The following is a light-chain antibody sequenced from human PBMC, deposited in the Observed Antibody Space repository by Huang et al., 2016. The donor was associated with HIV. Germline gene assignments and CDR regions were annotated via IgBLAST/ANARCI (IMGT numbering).Light chain of an antibody. Sequence: EIVLTQSPATLSLSPGEGATLACRASQSIGSYLGWYQQRPGHAPRLLIYDASIRATGIPARFSGRGSGTDFTLTSSSREPEDFAVYYCQQRNNWPPWTFGQGTKVELK. CDR3: QQRNNWPPWT. J-gene: IGKJ1*01. CDR2: DAS. V-gene: IGKV3-11*01. CDR1: QSIGSY.